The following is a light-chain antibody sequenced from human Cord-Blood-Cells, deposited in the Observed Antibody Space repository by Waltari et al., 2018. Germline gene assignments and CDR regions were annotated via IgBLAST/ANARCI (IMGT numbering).Light chain of an antibody. J-gene: IGKJ4*01. CDR1: QSVSSN. V-gene: IGKV3-15*01. Sequence: EIVMTQSPATLSVSPGESATLSCSASQSVSSNLAWYQQKPGQAPRILIYGASTRATGIPARFSGSGSGTECTLTISSLQSEDFAVYYCQQYNNWPLTFGGGTKVEIK. CDR2: GAS. CDR3: QQYNNWPLT.